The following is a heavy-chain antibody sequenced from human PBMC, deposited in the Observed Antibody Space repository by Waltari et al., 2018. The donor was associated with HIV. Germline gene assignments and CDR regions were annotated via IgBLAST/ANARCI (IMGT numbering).Heavy chain of an antibody. D-gene: IGHD3-3*01. V-gene: IGHV3-33*01. Sequence: QVQLVESGGGVVQPGRSLRLSCAASGSTFSSYGMHWVRQARGTGLQWVAVIWYDGSNKYYADSVKGRFTISRDNSKNTLYLQMNSLRAEDTAVYYCARDGYDFWSGYPIFHYGMDVWGQGTTVTVSS. J-gene: IGHJ6*02. CDR1: GSTFSSYG. CDR3: ARDGYDFWSGYPIFHYGMDV. CDR2: IWYDGSNK.